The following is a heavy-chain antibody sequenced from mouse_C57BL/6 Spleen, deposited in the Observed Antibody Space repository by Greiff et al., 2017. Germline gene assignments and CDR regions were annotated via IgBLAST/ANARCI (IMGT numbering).Heavy chain of an antibody. CDR3: ARDYYVSSHGYCDV. V-gene: IGHV1-39*01. CDR2: INPNYGTT. J-gene: IGHJ1*03. Sequence: EVKLQESGPELVKPGASVKISCKASGYSFTDYNMNWVKQSNGKSLEWIGVINPNYGTTSYNQKFKGKATLTVDQSSRTAYMQLNSRTSEDSAVYYGARDYYVSSHGYCDVWGTGTTVTVSS. D-gene: IGHD1-1*01. CDR1: GYSFTDYN.